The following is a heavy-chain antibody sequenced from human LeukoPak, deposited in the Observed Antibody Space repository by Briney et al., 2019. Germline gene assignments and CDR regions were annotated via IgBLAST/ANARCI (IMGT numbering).Heavy chain of an antibody. J-gene: IGHJ4*02. Sequence: SETLSLTCTVSGYSISSGYYWGWIRQPPGKGLEWIGSIYHSGSTYYNPSLKSRVTISVDTSKNQFSLKLSSVTAADTAVYYCARGLITMVRGGIDYWGQGTLVTVSS. CDR3: ARGLITMVRGGIDY. CDR1: GYSISSGYY. D-gene: IGHD3-10*01. CDR2: IYHSGST. V-gene: IGHV4-38-2*02.